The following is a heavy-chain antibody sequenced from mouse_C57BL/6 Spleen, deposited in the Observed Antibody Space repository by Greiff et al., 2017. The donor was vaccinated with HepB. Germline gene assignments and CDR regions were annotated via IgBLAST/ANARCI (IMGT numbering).Heavy chain of an antibody. CDR1: GYTFTDYY. CDR2: IYPGSGNT. V-gene: IGHV1-76*01. J-gene: IGHJ1*03. Sequence: QVHVKQSGAELVRPGASVKLSCKASGYTFTDYYINWVKQRPGQGLEWIARIYPGSGNTYYNEKFKGKATLTAEKSSSTAYMQLSSLTSEDSAVYFCARMETTVVYWYFDVWGTGTTVTVSS. D-gene: IGHD1-1*01. CDR3: ARMETTVVYWYFDV.